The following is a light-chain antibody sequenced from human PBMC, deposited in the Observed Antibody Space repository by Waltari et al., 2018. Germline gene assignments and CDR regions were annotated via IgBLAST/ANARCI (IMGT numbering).Light chain of an antibody. CDR3: QKYGTLPAT. V-gene: IGKV3-20*01. CDR1: QSVSKY. J-gene: IGKJ1*01. Sequence: EIVLTQSPGTLSLSPGERATLSCRASQSVSKYLAWYQQKPGQAPRLLIYDASTRATGIPDRFSGSGWWTYFSVTISRLEPEDFAVYYCQKYGTLPATFGQGTKVQMK. CDR2: DAS.